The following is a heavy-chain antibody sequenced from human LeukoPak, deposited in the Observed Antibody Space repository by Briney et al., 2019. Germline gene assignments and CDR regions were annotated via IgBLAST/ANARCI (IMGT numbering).Heavy chain of an antibody. V-gene: IGHV3-21*06. CDR2: IISGDNYI. CDR3: VRDSSGTYYEAFDV. D-gene: IGHD1-26*01. Sequence: PGGSLRLSCAASGFIFSNYSMNWVRQAPGKGLEWVSSIISGDNYIYYADSVKGRFTISRDNAKNSLYLQMDNLRAEDTAVYYCVRDSSGTYYEAFDVWGQGTLVTVSS. CDR1: GFIFSNYS. J-gene: IGHJ3*01.